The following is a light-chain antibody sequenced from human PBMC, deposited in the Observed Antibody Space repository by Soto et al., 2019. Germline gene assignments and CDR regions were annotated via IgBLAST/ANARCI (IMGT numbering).Light chain of an antibody. V-gene: IGKV3-15*01. Sequence: DIVLTQSPGALSLSPGERATLSCRASQSVSSSYLAWYQQKPGQAPRLLIYGAFTRATGIPARFSGSGSGTEFTLTISSLQSEDFAVYYCQQYNNWPLFFGPGTKVDN. CDR3: QQYNNWPLF. CDR1: QSVSSSY. CDR2: GAF. J-gene: IGKJ3*01.